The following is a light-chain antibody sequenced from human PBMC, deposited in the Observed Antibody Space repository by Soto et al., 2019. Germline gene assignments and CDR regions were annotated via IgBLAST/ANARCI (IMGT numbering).Light chain of an antibody. CDR3: QQYGNSPLT. Sequence: EVVLTQSPATLSLSPGETATLSCGASPTLSTSFLAWYQQRPGLAPRLLLYEASVRATGIPDRFSGNGSGPDFTLTISRLEPEDFAVYYCQQYGNSPLTFGGGTRVEIK. J-gene: IGKJ4*01. V-gene: IGKV3D-20*01. CDR1: PTLSTSF. CDR2: EAS.